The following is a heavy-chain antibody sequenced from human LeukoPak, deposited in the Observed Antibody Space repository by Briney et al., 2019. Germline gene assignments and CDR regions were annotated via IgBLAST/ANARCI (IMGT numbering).Heavy chain of an antibody. V-gene: IGHV1-2*02. Sequence: GASVKVSCKASGYTFTGHYMHWVRQAPGQGVEWMGWIKPDSGGTTYAQKFQGRVTMTRDTSISTAYLEVSNLRSDDAAVYYCATVVAGITCDHWGQGTLVTVSS. J-gene: IGHJ4*02. CDR2: IKPDSGGT. CDR3: ATVVAGITCDH. CDR1: GYTFTGHY. D-gene: IGHD2-15*01.